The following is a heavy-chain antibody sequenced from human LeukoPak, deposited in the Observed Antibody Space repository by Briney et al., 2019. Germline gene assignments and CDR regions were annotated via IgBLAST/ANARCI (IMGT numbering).Heavy chain of an antibody. CDR1: GGSISSYY. J-gene: IGHJ6*03. CDR2: IYTSGST. Sequence: SETLSLTXTVSGGSISSYYWGWIGQPAGKGLEWIGRIYTSGSTNYNPSLKSRVTMSVDTSKNQFSLKLSSVTAADTAVYYCARSPRGATSRYYYYYYMDVWGKGTTVTVSS. V-gene: IGHV4-4*07. CDR3: ARSPRGATSRYYYYYYMDV. D-gene: IGHD5-24*01.